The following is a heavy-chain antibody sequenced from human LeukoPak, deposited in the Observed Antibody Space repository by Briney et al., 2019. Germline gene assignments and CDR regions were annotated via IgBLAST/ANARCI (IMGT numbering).Heavy chain of an antibody. Sequence: GGSLRLSCAASGFTFSSYAMHWVRQAPGKGLEWVAVISYDGSNKYYADSVKGRFTISRDNSKNTLYLQVNSLRAEDTAVYYCARDPITMIVVVMGYFDYWGQGTLVTVSS. V-gene: IGHV3-30-3*01. CDR1: GFTFSSYA. CDR3: ARDPITMIVVVMGYFDY. CDR2: ISYDGSNK. D-gene: IGHD3-22*01. J-gene: IGHJ4*02.